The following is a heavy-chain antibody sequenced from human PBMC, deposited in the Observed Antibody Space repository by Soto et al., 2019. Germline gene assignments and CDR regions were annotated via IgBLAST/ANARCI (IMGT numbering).Heavy chain of an antibody. CDR1: GFTFSSYA. CDR3: ARDRRDIHLTRLAPYYYYGMDV. CDR2: ISYDGSNK. J-gene: IGHJ6*02. Sequence: QVQLVESGGGVVQPGRALRLSCAATGFTFSSYAMHWVRQAPGKGLEWVAVISYDGSNKYYADSVKGRFTISRDNSKNTLYLQMNSLRAEDTAVYYCARDRRDIHLTRLAPYYYYGMDVWGQGTTVTVSS. D-gene: IGHD3-9*01. V-gene: IGHV3-30-3*01.